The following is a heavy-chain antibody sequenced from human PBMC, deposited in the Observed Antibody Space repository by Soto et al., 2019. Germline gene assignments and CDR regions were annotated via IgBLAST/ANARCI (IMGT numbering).Heavy chain of an antibody. CDR1: GGTSTRYA. J-gene: IGHJ4*02. D-gene: IGHD3-3*01. CDR2: IVPMFGTS. V-gene: IGHV1-69*06. CDR3: NRGSEYDFWSGYL. Sequence: QERLVQSGAEVGKPGSSVKVSCKVTGGTSTRYAINWVRQAPGQGLEWMGGIVPMFGTSKYAQKFQGRVTITADTSTNIAYMELRSLRSEDTAVYYCNRGSEYDFWSGYLWGQGNLVSDSS.